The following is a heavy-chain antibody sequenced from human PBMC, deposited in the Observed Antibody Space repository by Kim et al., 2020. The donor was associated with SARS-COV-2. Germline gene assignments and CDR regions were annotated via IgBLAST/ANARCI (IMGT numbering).Heavy chain of an antibody. CDR3: ARFPSMVRGPPDY. J-gene: IGHJ4*02. D-gene: IGHD3-10*01. V-gene: IGHV3-11*03. Sequence: YADSVKGRFTISRDNAKNSLYLQMNSLRAEDTAVYYCARFPSMVRGPPDYWGQGTLVTVSS.